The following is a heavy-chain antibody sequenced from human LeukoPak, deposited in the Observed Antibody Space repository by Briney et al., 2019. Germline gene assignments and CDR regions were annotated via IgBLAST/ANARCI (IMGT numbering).Heavy chain of an antibody. Sequence: GGALRVSCAASGFTFCSYAMTWVRQAPGEGLWWGATIREDGSTEYAVDSMNGRFTNSRDNAKHSLHMQMNSLRAEDTAVYYCATYSGPDKWDASDMWGQGTLVTVSS. CDR2: IREDGSTE. J-gene: IGHJ3*02. CDR3: ATYSGPDKWDASDM. V-gene: IGHV3-7*01. CDR1: GFTFCSYA. D-gene: IGHD1-26*01.